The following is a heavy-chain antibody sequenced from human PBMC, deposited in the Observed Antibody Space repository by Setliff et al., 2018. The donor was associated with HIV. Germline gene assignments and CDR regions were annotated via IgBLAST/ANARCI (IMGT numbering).Heavy chain of an antibody. V-gene: IGHV3-33*06. CDR3: AKTIAALDY. Sequence: PGGSLRLSCAASGFTFSSYGMHWVRQAPGKGLEWVAVIWYDGSNKYYADSVKGRFTISRDNSKNTLYLQMNSLRVEDTAVYFCAKTIAALDYWGQGTLVTVSS. J-gene: IGHJ4*02. D-gene: IGHD6-13*01. CDR1: GFTFSSYG. CDR2: IWYDGSNK.